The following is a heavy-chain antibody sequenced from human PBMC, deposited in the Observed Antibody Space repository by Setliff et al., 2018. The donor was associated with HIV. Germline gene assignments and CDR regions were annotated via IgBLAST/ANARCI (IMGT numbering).Heavy chain of an antibody. CDR3: AREAYFFASGTYYFDS. V-gene: IGHV4-61*01. CDR2: IHYSGST. CDR1: GGPLTSSSYY. Sequence: SETLSLTCTVSGGPLTSSSYYWSWIRQPPGKGLEWIGSIHYSGSTNYNPSLKSRVTISVDTSKNQFSLKLSSVTAADTALYFCAREAYFFASGTYYFDSWGQGTLVTVSS. D-gene: IGHD3-10*01. J-gene: IGHJ4*02.